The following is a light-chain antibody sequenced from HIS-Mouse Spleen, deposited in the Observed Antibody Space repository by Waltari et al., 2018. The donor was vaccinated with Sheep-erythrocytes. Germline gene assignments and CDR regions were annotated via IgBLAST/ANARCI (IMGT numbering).Light chain of an antibody. V-gene: IGLV2-11*01. CDR1: SSDVGGYNY. Sequence: QSALTQPRSVSGSPGQSVTISCTGTSSDVGGYNYVSWYQQHPGKAPTPRIYEVSERPSGVPDRFSGSKSGNTASLTISGLQAEDEADYYCCSYAGSYNHVFATGTKVTVL. CDR3: CSYAGSYNHV. J-gene: IGLJ1*01. CDR2: EVS.